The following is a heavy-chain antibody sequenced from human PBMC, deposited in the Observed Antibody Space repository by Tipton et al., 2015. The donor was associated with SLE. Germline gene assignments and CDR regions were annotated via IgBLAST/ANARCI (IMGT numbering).Heavy chain of an antibody. CDR1: GGSISSYY. V-gene: IGHV4-59*01. D-gene: IGHD6-19*01. CDR3: ARAWEWLVLDY. Sequence: TLSLTCTVSGGSISSYYWSWIRQPPGKGLEWIGYIHYDGNTNYNPSLKSRVTISLDTSKNQFSLKLSSVTAADTAVYYCARAWEWLVLDYWGQGTLVTVSS. J-gene: IGHJ4*02. CDR2: IHYDGNT.